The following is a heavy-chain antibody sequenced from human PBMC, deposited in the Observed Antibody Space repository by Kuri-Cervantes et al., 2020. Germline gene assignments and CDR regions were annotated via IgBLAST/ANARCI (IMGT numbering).Heavy chain of an antibody. V-gene: IGHV3-74*01. D-gene: IGHD3-22*01. J-gene: IGHJ3*02. CDR1: GFTFSSYG. Sequence: GESLKISCAASGFTFSSYGMHWVRQAPGKGLVWVSRINSDGSSTSYADSVKGRFTISRDNAKNTLYLQMNSLRAEDTAVYYCARAIDYYDSSGYYRGDAFDIWGQGTMVTVSS. CDR3: ARAIDYYDSSGYYRGDAFDI. CDR2: INSDGSST.